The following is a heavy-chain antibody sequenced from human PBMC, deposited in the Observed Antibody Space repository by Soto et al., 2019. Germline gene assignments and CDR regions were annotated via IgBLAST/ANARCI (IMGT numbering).Heavy chain of an antibody. Sequence: EVQLVESGGGLVKPGGSLRLSCAASGFTVDDAWMNWVRQAPGKGPEWVGLIESKAEGGTADYAAPVKGRFTISRADSKNTLYLEMNSLKTEDTGGYYCTTMGYTSGWYPLDHWGPGTLVTVSS. D-gene: IGHD6-19*01. CDR3: TTMGYTSGWYPLDH. CDR2: IESKAEGGTA. V-gene: IGHV3-15*04. J-gene: IGHJ4*02. CDR1: GFTVDDAW.